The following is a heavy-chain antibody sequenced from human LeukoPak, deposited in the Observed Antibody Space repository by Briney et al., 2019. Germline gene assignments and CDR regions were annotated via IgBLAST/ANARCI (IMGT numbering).Heavy chain of an antibody. CDR2: ISAYNGNT. CDR3: ARGRRTYYDILTGFDY. Sequence: ASVKVSCKASGYTFTSYGISWVRQAPGQGLEWMGWISAYNGNTNYAQKLQGSVTMTTDTSTGTAYMELRSLRSDDTAVYYCARGRRTYYDILTGFDYWGQGTLVTVSS. J-gene: IGHJ4*02. CDR1: GYTFTSYG. D-gene: IGHD3-9*01. V-gene: IGHV1-18*01.